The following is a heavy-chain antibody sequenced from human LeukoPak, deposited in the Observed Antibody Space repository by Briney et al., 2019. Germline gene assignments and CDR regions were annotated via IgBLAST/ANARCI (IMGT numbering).Heavy chain of an antibody. CDR1: GYTLTELS. Sequence: ASVKVSCKVSGYTLTELSMHWVRQAPGKGLEWMGGFDPEDGETIYAQKFQGRDTMTEDTSTDTAYMELSSLRSEDTAVYYCATDTERGYSGYVNYWGQGTLVTVSS. V-gene: IGHV1-24*01. D-gene: IGHD5-12*01. CDR2: FDPEDGET. J-gene: IGHJ4*02. CDR3: ATDTERGYSGYVNY.